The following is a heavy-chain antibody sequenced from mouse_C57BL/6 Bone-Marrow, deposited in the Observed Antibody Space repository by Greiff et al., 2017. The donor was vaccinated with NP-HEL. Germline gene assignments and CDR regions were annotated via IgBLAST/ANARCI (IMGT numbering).Heavy chain of an antibody. CDR2: SRNKANDYTT. CDR1: GFTFSDFY. Sequence: EVHLVESGGGLVQSGRSLRLSCATSGFTFSDFYMEWVRQAPGKGLEWIAASRNKANDYTTEYSASVKGRFIVSRDTSQSILYLQMNALRAEDTAIYYCARDDDGYWAYWGQGTLVTVSA. CDR3: ARDDDGYWAY. V-gene: IGHV7-1*01. J-gene: IGHJ3*01. D-gene: IGHD2-3*01.